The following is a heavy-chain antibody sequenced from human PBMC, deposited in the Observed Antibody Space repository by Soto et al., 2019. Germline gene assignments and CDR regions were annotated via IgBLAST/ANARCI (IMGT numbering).Heavy chain of an antibody. V-gene: IGHV4-59*01. CDR1: GGSISSYY. J-gene: IGHJ6*02. D-gene: IGHD4-17*01. CDR3: ARAGYGDYYYGMDV. Sequence: SETLSLTCTVSGGSISSYYWSWIRQPPGKGLEWIGYIYYSGSTDYNPSLKSRVTISVDTSKNQFSLRLSSVTAADTAVYYCARAGYGDYYYGMDVWGQGTTVTVSS. CDR2: IYYSGST.